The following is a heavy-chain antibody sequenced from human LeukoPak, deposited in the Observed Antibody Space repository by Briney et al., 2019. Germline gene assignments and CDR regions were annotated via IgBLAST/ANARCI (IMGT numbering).Heavy chain of an antibody. D-gene: IGHD3-22*01. Sequence: SETLSLTCTVSGGSISSSSYYWGWLRQPPGKGLEWLGSIYYSGSTYYNPSLKSRVTISVDTSKNQFSLKLSSVTAADTAVYYCASQMYYYDSSGYYYGFDYWGQGTLVTVSS. CDR3: ASQMYYYDSSGYYYGFDY. CDR1: GGSISSSSYY. J-gene: IGHJ4*02. V-gene: IGHV4-39*01. CDR2: IYYSGST.